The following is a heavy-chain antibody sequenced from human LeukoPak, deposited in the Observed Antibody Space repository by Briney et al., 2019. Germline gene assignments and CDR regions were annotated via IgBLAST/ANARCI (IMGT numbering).Heavy chain of an antibody. D-gene: IGHD3-9*01. CDR1: GYTFTSYY. CDR2: INPSGGST. Sequence: ASVKVSCKASGYTFTSYYMHWVRQAPGQGLEWMGIINPSGGSTSYAQKFQGRVTMTRDMSTSTVYMELSSLRSEDTAVYYCARAYYDILTGYYTARPDLDYWGQGTLVTVSS. V-gene: IGHV1-46*01. CDR3: ARAYYDILTGYYTARPDLDY. J-gene: IGHJ4*02.